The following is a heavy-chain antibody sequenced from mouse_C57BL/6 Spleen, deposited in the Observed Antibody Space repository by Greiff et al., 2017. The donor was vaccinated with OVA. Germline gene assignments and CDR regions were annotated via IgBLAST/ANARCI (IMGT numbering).Heavy chain of an antibody. Sequence: QVQLQPSGAELVRPGTSVKMSCKASGYTFTNYWIGWAKQRPGHGLEWIGDIYPGGGYTNYNEKFKGKATLTADKSSSTAYMQVSMLTSEDTAIYNGAREEDSKGFAYWGQGTLVTVSA. CDR3: AREEDSKGFAY. V-gene: IGHV1-63*01. CDR2: IYPGGGYT. CDR1: GYTFTNYW. J-gene: IGHJ3*01. D-gene: IGHD2-5*01.